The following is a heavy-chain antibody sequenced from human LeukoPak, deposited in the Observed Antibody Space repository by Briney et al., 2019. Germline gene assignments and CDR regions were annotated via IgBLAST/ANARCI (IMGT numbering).Heavy chain of an antibody. J-gene: IGHJ4*02. CDR3: ARDRSSAYYRDYFDY. D-gene: IGHD3-22*01. CDR2: THNSGSA. Sequence: SETLSLTCTVSSGSISNYYWSWIRQPAGKGLEWIGRTHNSGSANYSPTLKSRVTMSMDTSKFSLRLTSVTAADTALYYCARDRSSAYYRDYFDYWGQGILVTVSS. CDR1: SGSISNYY. V-gene: IGHV4-4*07.